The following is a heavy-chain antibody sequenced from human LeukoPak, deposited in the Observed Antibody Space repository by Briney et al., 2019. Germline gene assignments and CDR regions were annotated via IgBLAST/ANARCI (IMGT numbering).Heavy chain of an antibody. D-gene: IGHD3-22*01. CDR3: AKGDYDSSGYYSGSYFDY. CDR1: GFTFSSYA. CDR2: ISGSGGST. Sequence: GGSLRLSCAASGFTFSSYAMSWVRQAPGKGLEWVSAISGSGGSTYYADSVKGRFTISRDNSKNTLYLQMDSLRAEDTAVYYCAKGDYDSSGYYSGSYFDYWGQGTLVTVSS. J-gene: IGHJ4*02. V-gene: IGHV3-23*01.